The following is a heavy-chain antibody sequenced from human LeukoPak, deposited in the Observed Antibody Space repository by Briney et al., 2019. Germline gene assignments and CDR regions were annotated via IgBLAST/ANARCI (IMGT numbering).Heavy chain of an antibody. D-gene: IGHD3-22*01. CDR2: IYTSGGT. V-gene: IGHV4-61*02. Sequence: SETLSLTCTVSGGSISSGSYYWSWIRQPAGKGLEWIGRIYTSGGTNYNPSLKSRVTISVDTSKNQFSLKLSSVTAADTAVYYCARDWHYYDSSGYRGWAFDIWGQGTMVTVSS. CDR1: GGSISSGSYY. CDR3: ARDWHYYDSSGYRGWAFDI. J-gene: IGHJ3*02.